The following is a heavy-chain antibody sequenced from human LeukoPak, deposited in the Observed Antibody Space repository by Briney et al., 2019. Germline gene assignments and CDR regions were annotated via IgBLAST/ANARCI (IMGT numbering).Heavy chain of an antibody. CDR1: GFTFSSYA. V-gene: IGHV3-23*01. CDR3: AKDRTNSITIFGVVIDY. J-gene: IGHJ4*02. Sequence: GGSLRLSCAASGFTFSSYAMSWVRQAPGKGQEWVSAISGSGGSTYYADSVKGRFTISRDNSKNTLYLQMNSLRAEDTAVYYCAKDRTNSITIFGVVIDYWGQGTLVTVSS. D-gene: IGHD3-3*01. CDR2: ISGSGGST.